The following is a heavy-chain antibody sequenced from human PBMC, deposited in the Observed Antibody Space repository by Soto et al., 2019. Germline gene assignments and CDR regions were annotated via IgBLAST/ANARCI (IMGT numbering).Heavy chain of an antibody. Sequence: QVQLVQSGAEVKKPGSSVKVSCKASGGTFGSHAITWVRQAPGQGLEWMGGVIPIFGTSHYAQSFQGRLTIAADEGTRTAYMELRSLRSENTAVYYCARGLSWGRGCSDFDYWCQGTVVSVS. CDR3: ARGLSWGRGCSDFDY. CDR2: VIPIFGTS. J-gene: IGHJ4*02. V-gene: IGHV1-69*01. D-gene: IGHD6-19*01. CDR1: GGTFGSHA.